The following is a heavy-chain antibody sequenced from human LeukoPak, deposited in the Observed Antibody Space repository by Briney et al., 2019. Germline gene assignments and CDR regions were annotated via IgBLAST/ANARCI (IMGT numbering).Heavy chain of an antibody. J-gene: IGHJ2*01. V-gene: IGHV3-53*01. D-gene: IGHD3-3*02. CDR2: IYSGGTT. CDR3: ARVGDHFHWNLDL. CDR1: GFTVSTYY. Sequence: GGSLRLSCAASGFTVSTYYMNWVRQAPGKGLEWVSIIYSGGTTYYADSVKGRFTISRDTSKNTLSLQMSSLRAEDTAVYYCARVGDHFHWNLDLWGRGTLVTVSS.